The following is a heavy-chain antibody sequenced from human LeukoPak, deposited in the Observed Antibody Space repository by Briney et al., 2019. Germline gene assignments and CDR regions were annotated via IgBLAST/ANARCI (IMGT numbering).Heavy chain of an antibody. CDR2: IYYSGST. CDR3: ARVVVARRYYYYYYYMDV. J-gene: IGHJ6*03. V-gene: IGHV4-59*01. Sequence: SETLSLTCTVSGGSISSYYWSWIRQPPGKGLEWIGYIYYSGSTNYNPSLKSRVTISVDTSKNQFSLKLSSVTAADTAVYYCARVVVARRYYYYYYYMDVWGKGTTVTVSS. CDR1: GGSISSYY. D-gene: IGHD2-15*01.